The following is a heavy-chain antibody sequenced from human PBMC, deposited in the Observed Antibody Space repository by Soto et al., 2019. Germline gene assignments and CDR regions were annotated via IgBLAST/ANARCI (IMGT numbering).Heavy chain of an antibody. D-gene: IGHD6-13*01. CDR1: GSTFSSYS. CDR2: ISSSGSTI. J-gene: IGHJ5*02. Sequence: GGSLRLSCAASGSTFSSYSMNWVRQAPGKGLEWVSYISSSGSTIYYADSVKGRFTISRDNAKNSLYLQMNSLRAEDTAVYYCARHPERIAQIGWFDPWGQGTLVTVSS. V-gene: IGHV3-48*01. CDR3: ARHPERIAQIGWFDP.